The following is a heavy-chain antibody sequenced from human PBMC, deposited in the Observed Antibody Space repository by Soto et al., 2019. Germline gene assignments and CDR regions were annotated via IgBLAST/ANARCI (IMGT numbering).Heavy chain of an antibody. CDR1: GGSISSGDYY. CDR3: AREDCSGGSCYPGDP. CDR2: IYYSGST. V-gene: IGHV4-30-4*01. D-gene: IGHD2-15*01. Sequence: QVQLQESGPGLVKPSQTLSLTCTVSGGSISSGDYYWRWIRQPPGKGLEWIGYIYYSGSTYYNPSLKSRVTISVDTSKNQFSLKLSSVTAADTAVYYCAREDCSGGSCYPGDPWGQGTLVTVSS. J-gene: IGHJ5*02.